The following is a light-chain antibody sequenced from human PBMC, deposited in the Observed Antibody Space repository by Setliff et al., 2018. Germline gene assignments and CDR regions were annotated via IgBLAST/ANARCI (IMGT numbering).Light chain of an antibody. CDR2: EVS. CDR1: SSDVGGYNY. CDR3: SSYAGSNNPYV. Sequence: QSVLTQPPSASGSPGQSVTISCTGTSSDVGGYNYVSWYQQHPGKAPKLMIYEVSKRPSGVPDRFSGSKSGNTDSLTVSGLQAEDEADYYCSSYAGSNNPYVFGTGTKV. J-gene: IGLJ1*01. V-gene: IGLV2-8*01.